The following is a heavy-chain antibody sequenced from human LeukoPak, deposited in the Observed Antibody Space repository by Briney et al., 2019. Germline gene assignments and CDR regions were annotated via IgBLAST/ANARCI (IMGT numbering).Heavy chain of an antibody. CDR2: IYHSGST. CDR1: GYSLSSGYY. J-gene: IGHJ5*02. Sequence: SETLSLTCTVSGYSLSSGYYWGWIRQPPGKGREWIVSIYHSGSTYYNPSLKSRVTISVDTSKIQFSLRLSSVTAADTAVYYCARRPGRGRFDPWGQGTLVTVSS. CDR3: ARRPGRGRFDP. D-gene: IGHD3-10*01. V-gene: IGHV4-38-2*02.